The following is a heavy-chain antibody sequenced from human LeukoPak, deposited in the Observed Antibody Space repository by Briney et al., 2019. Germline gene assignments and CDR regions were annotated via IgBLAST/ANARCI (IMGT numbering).Heavy chain of an antibody. D-gene: IGHD3-9*01. CDR1: GGTFSSYA. Sequence: ASVKVSCKASGGTFSSYAISWVRQAPGQGLEWMGRIIPILGIANYAQKFQGRVTITADKSTSTAYMELSSLRSEDTAVYYCAREEFDVTDWLFLLDYWGQGTLVTVSS. CDR2: IIPILGIA. V-gene: IGHV1-69*04. CDR3: AREEFDVTDWLFLLDY. J-gene: IGHJ4*02.